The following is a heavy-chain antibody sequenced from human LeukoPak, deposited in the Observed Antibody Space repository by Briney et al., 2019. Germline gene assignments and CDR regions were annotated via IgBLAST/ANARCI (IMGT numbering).Heavy chain of an antibody. V-gene: IGHV4-39*02. CDR1: GGSISSSSYY. D-gene: IGHD6-13*01. J-gene: IGHJ4*02. Sequence: TSETLSLTCTVSGGSISSSSYYWGWIRQPPGRGLEWIGNIYETGSTNYNPSLKSRVTISVDTSKNQFTLKLSSVTAADTAVYYCARDYSSWLDYWGQGTLVTVSS. CDR3: ARDYSSWLDY. CDR2: IYETGST.